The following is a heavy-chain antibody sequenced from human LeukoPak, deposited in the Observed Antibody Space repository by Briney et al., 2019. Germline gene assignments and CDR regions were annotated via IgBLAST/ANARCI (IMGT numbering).Heavy chain of an antibody. V-gene: IGHV4-39*01. D-gene: IGHD6-6*01. J-gene: IGHJ4*02. CDR3: AILGYSSSSGFDY. Sequence: SETLSLTCTASGGSISTISYYWGWIRQPPGKGLEWIGGIYNSGSTYYNPSLKSRVTISVDTSKNQFSLKLSSVTAADTAVYYCAILGYSSSSGFDYWGQGTLVTVSS. CDR2: IYNSGST. CDR1: GGSISTISYY.